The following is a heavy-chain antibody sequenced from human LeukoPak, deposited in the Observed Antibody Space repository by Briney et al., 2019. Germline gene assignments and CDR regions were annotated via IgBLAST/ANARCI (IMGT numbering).Heavy chain of an antibody. Sequence: SETLALTCAVSGGSIDSHFWSWIRQPPGKGLEWIGNIFFSGSTNNNPSLESRLTISQDSSKNQVSLRLTSATAADTAIYYCARLKVADSESFDLWGHGTLVTVSS. CDR2: IFFSGST. V-gene: IGHV4-59*08. CDR1: GGSIDSHF. CDR3: ARLKVADSESFDL. J-gene: IGHJ3*01.